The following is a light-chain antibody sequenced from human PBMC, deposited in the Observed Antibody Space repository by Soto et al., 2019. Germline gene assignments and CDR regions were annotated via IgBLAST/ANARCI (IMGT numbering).Light chain of an antibody. Sequence: EIVMTQSPATLSVSPGERATLSCRASQSVSSNLAWYQQKPGQAPRLLIYGASTRATGIPARFSGSGSGTEFTLTISSLQSEDGAVDYCQQYNNLPQTCGQGTKVEIK. J-gene: IGKJ1*01. CDR2: GAS. V-gene: IGKV3-15*01. CDR1: QSVSSN. CDR3: QQYNNLPQT.